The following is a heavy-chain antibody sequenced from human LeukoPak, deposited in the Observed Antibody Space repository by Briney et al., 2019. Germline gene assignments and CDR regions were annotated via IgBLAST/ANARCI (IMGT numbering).Heavy chain of an antibody. V-gene: IGHV4-38-2*01. CDR3: ARNDILTGYSSTELDY. Sequence: SETLSRTCAVSGYSISSGYYWGWIRQPPGKGPEWIGSIYHSGSTYYNPSLKSRVTISVDTSKNQFSLKLSSVTAADTAVYYCARNDILTGYSSTELDYWGQGTLVTVSS. J-gene: IGHJ4*02. CDR1: GYSISSGYY. CDR2: IYHSGST. D-gene: IGHD3-9*01.